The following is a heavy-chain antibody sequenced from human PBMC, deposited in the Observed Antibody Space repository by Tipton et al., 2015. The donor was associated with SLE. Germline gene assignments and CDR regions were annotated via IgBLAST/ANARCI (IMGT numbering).Heavy chain of an antibody. V-gene: IGHV3-9*01. CDR2: FSWNSGVI. J-gene: IGHJ2*01. CDR1: GFTLNNDW. D-gene: IGHD2-15*01. CDR3: AKARLTTPGWDWYFDV. Sequence: SLRLSCAASGFTLNNDWMHWVRQAPGKGLEWVSGFSWNSGVIGYADSVKGRFTISRDNAKNSLYLQMHTVRAEDTALYYCAKARLTTPGWDWYFDVWGRGTLVTVSS.